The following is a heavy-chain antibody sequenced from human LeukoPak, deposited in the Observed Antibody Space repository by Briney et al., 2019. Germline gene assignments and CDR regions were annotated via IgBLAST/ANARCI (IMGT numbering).Heavy chain of an antibody. CDR1: GVTFRSYA. CDR2: ISGSGGST. Sequence: SLRLSCAASGVTFRSYAMSSVRPAPRKGRGWVLAISGSGGSTYYADSVKGRFTISRDNSKNTLYLQMNSLRAEDTAVYYCAKSVKGTYYYYYGMDVWGQGTTVTVSS. D-gene: IGHD1-1*01. V-gene: IGHV3-23*01. CDR3: AKSVKGTYYYYYGMDV. J-gene: IGHJ6*02.